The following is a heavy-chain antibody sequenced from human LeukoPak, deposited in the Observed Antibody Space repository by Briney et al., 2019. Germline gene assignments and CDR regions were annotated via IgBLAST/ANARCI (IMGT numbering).Heavy chain of an antibody. CDR1: RFTFSNYG. Sequence: GGTLRLSCGASRFTFSNYGVSWVRQAPGKGLEWVSGISGSGGSTYYADSVKGRFTISRDSSKNTLFLQMNRLRPEDAAVYYCAKAPVTTCRGAFCYPFDYWGLGTLVTVSS. V-gene: IGHV3-23*01. D-gene: IGHD2-15*01. J-gene: IGHJ4*02. CDR2: ISGSGGST. CDR3: AKAPVTTCRGAFCYPFDY.